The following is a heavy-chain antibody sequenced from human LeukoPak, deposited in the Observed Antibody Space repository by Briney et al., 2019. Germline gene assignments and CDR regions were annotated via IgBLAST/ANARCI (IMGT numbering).Heavy chain of an antibody. D-gene: IGHD1-26*01. J-gene: IGHJ4*02. CDR2: IYHSGST. V-gene: IGHV4-30-2*01. CDR1: GGSISSGGYS. CDR3: ARNSMGATIEVMDY. Sequence: SETLSLTCAVSGGSISSGGYSWSWIRQPPGKGLEWIGYIYHSGSTYYNPSLKSRVTMSVDTSKNQFSLKLSSVTAADTAVYYCARNSMGATIEVMDYWGQGTLVTVSS.